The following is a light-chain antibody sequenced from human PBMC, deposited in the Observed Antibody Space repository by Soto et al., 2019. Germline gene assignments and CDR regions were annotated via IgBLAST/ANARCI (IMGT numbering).Light chain of an antibody. CDR3: SSYRSSSRSYTSGSTVL. V-gene: IGLV2-14*01. J-gene: IGLJ2*01. CDR1: SSDVGGYNY. CDR2: NVS. Sequence: QSALTQPASVSGSPGQSITISCTGTSSDVGGYNYVSWYQQHPGKAPKLMIYNVSNRPSGVSNRFSGSKSGNTASLTISGLQAEDEADYYCSSYRSSSRSYTSGSTVLFGGGTKLTVL.